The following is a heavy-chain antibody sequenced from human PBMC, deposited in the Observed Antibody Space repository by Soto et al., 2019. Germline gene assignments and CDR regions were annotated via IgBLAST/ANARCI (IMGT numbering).Heavy chain of an antibody. D-gene: IGHD1-26*01. J-gene: IGHJ6*03. CDR2: IRPYNGDT. CDR3: ARRAEDHYFYYMGV. CDR1: GYSFSSYG. V-gene: IGHV1-18*01. Sequence: QAQLVQSGSEVKRPGASVKVSCKASGYSFSSYGIVWVRQAPGQGLEWMDWIRPYNGDTNSAQKFQGRVTLTTDTSTSTAYMELRSLRYDDTAVYYCARRAEDHYFYYMGVWGKGTTVTVSS.